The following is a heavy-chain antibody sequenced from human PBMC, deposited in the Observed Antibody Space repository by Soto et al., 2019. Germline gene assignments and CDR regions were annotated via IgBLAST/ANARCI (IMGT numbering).Heavy chain of an antibody. V-gene: IGHV3-74*01. D-gene: IGHD2-8*01. J-gene: IGHJ4*02. CDR2: ITEDGSGT. CDR3: VRGTNGWRGMDY. Sequence: GGSLRLSCATSGFTFSSYPIHWDRQAPGKGPVWVSRITEDGSGTTYADSVKGRFTVTRDNAKNTMYLQMSGLGAEDTAVYHCVRGTNGWRGMDYWGQGTLVTVS. CDR1: GFTFSSYP.